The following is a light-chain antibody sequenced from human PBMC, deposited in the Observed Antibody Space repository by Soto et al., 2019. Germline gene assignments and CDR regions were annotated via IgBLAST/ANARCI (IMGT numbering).Light chain of an antibody. J-gene: IGLJ1*01. V-gene: IGLV2-23*01. CDR2: GGS. CDR3: CAYAGSSVYV. Sequence: QSALTQPASVSGSPGQSITIPCTGTSGDVGTYNLVSWYQQHPGKAPKLMIYGGSKRPSGVSHRFSGSTSGYTASLTISGLQAEDEADFYFCAYAGSSVYVFGTGTKVTVL. CDR1: SGDVGTYNL.